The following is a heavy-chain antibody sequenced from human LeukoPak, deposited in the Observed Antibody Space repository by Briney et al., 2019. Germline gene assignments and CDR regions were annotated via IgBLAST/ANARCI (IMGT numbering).Heavy chain of an antibody. J-gene: IGHJ4*02. D-gene: IGHD2-2*01. CDR3: AKDRAGYCSSTSCYQIDY. Sequence: PGGSLRLSCAASGFTFSSYGMQWVRQAPGKGLEWVAFIRYDGSNKYYADSVKGRFTISRDNSKNTLYLQMNSLRAEDTAVYYCAKDRAGYCSSTSCYQIDYWGQGTLVTVSS. CDR2: IRYDGSNK. CDR1: GFTFSSYG. V-gene: IGHV3-30*02.